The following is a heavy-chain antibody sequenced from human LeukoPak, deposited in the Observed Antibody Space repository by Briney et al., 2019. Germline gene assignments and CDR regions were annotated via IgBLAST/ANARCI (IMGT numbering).Heavy chain of an antibody. J-gene: IGHJ6*02. CDR1: GFTFSRYW. V-gene: IGHV3-7*01. Sequence: PGGSLRLSFAASGFTFSRYWLSWVRQAPGKGLERVANTNQDESEKYFVDSVKGRFTISRDNSKNTLSLQMNSLRAEDTAVYYCARERSSWHTYGMDVWGQGTTVTVSS. D-gene: IGHD6-13*01. CDR2: TNQDESEK. CDR3: ARERSSWHTYGMDV.